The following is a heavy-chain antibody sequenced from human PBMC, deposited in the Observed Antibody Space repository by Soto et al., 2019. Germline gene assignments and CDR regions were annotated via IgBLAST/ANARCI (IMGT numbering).Heavy chain of an antibody. CDR1: GFPFSRYS. V-gene: IGHV3-21*06. CDR2: ISSGGNDI. J-gene: IGHJ4*02. CDR3: ARMAY. Sequence: SGGSLRLSCEASGFPFSRYSLNWVRQAPGKGLEWVSSISSGGNDISYAESVEGRFFTSRDNVNNVLYLDINNLRPEDTAVYYCARMAYWGQGTLVTVSS.